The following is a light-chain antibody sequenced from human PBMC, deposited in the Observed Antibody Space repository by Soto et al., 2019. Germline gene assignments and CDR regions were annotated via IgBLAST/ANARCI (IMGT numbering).Light chain of an antibody. CDR1: QGISTY. Sequence: DIQMTQSPSSLSASVGDRVTITFLASQGISTYLNWCQQKPGKAPKLLIYKASTLKSGVPSRFSGSGSGTEFTLTISSLQPDDFATYYCQQYSSHIYTFGQGTRLEIK. CDR2: KAS. V-gene: IGKV1-5*03. CDR3: QQYSSHIYT. J-gene: IGKJ5*01.